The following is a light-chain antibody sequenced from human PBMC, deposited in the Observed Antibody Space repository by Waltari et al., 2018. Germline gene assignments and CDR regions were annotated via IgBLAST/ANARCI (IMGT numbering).Light chain of an antibody. CDR3: QQSYSTLSIT. J-gene: IGKJ5*01. CDR1: QSISSY. CDR2: AAS. Sequence: DIQMTQSPSSLSASVGDRVTITCRASQSISSYLNWYLQKPGKAPKLLLYAASSLQSGVPSRFSGSGSGTDFTLTITSLQPEDFATYYCQQSYSTLSITFGQGTRLEIK. V-gene: IGKV1-39*01.